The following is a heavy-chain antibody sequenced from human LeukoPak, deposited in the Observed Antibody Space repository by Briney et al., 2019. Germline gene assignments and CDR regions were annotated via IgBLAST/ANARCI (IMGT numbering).Heavy chain of an antibody. CDR3: ARVDYGDYGAAFDI. D-gene: IGHD4-17*01. CDR2: IYYSGST. CDR1: GGSISSSSYY. V-gene: IGHV4-39*07. Sequence: PSETLSLTCTVSGGSISSSSYYWGWIRQPPGKGLEWIGSIYYSGSTYYNPSLKSRVTMSVDTSKNQFSLKLSSVTAADTAVYYCARVDYGDYGAAFDIWGQGTMVTVSS. J-gene: IGHJ3*02.